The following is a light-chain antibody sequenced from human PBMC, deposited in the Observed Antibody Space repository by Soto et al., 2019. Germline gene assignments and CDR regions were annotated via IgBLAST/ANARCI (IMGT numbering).Light chain of an antibody. J-gene: IGKJ4*01. CDR1: QSLLNSNGYNY. V-gene: IGKV2-28*01. Sequence: IVMTQCPLSLPVTPGEPASISCRSSQSLLNSNGYNYLDWYLQKPGQSPQLLIYLGSNRASGVPDRFSGSGSGTDFTLKISRVEAEYVGVYHSQQYHNWPLTFRGGTKVDSK. CDR2: LGS. CDR3: QQYHNWPLT.